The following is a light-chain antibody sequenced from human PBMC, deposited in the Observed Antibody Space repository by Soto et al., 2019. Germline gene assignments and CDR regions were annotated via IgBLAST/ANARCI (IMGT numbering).Light chain of an antibody. J-gene: IGKJ2*01. CDR2: DAS. CDR1: RGIINY. CDR3: QQYGNLPYT. Sequence: DIQMTQSPSSLSASVGDRVTITCQASRGIINYVNWFQQKPGKAPTLLIFDASNLETGVPPRFSGSGSGTNYSFTITGLQPEDVATYYCQQYGNLPYTFGRGTKVEI. V-gene: IGKV1-33*01.